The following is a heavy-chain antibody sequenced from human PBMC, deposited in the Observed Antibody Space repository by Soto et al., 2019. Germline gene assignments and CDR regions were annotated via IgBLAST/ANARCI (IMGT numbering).Heavy chain of an antibody. J-gene: IGHJ4*02. D-gene: IGHD2-2*03. CDR3: ARVDNF. V-gene: IGHV4-34*01. CDR1: GGSFRGYY. CDR2: INHRGNT. Sequence: QVQLQQWGAGLLKPSETLSLTCAVYGGSFRGYYWSWIRQPPGKGLEWIGEINHRGNTKYNPSLKRQITISVDTSNNQFSLKLTSVTAADSAVYYCARVDNFWGQGTLVIVSS.